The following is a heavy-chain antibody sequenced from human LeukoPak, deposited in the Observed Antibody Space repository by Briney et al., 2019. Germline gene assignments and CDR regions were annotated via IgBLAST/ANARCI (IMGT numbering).Heavy chain of an antibody. CDR2: IKQDGSEK. CDR1: GFTFGSYW. D-gene: IGHD3-3*01. V-gene: IGHV3-7*01. J-gene: IGHJ4*02. CDR3: ARIFAGFLETYYFDF. Sequence: GGSLRLSCAASGFTFGSYWMSWVRQAPGKGLEWVANIKQDGSEKFYVDSVKGRFTISRDNAKKTLYLQMNSLRAEDTAVYYCARIFAGFLETYYFDFWGQGTLVTVS.